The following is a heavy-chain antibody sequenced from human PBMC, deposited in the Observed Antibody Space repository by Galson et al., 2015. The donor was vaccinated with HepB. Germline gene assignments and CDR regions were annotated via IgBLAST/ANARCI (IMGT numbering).Heavy chain of an antibody. J-gene: IGHJ4*02. CDR1: GFIFSTYS. D-gene: IGHD6-19*01. Sequence: SLRLSCAASGFIFSTYSMNWVRQAPGKGLEWVSSISNSGSHTYYADSVKGRCTISRDNSKNTLYLQMNSLRVEDTAVYHCAKNGRTRAVAGTGEIDYWGQGTLVTVSS. CDR3: AKNGRTRAVAGTGEIDY. CDR2: ISNSGSHT. V-gene: IGHV3-21*01.